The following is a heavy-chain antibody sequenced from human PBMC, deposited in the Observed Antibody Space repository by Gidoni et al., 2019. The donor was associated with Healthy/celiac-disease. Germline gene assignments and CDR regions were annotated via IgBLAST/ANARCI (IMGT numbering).Heavy chain of an antibody. Sequence: HPQLQESCLALLKPSETLSPPFTVSAGSMPLCSYYWGWIRQPPGKGLEWIGSIYYSGMTYYNPSLKSRVTISVDTSKNQFSRKLSSVTAADTAVYYCAGVVVPAATSPWFDPWGQGTLVTVSS. J-gene: IGHJ5*02. D-gene: IGHD2-2*01. V-gene: IGHV4-39*01. CDR1: AGSMPLCSYY. CDR2: IYYSGMT. CDR3: AGVVVPAATSPWFDP.